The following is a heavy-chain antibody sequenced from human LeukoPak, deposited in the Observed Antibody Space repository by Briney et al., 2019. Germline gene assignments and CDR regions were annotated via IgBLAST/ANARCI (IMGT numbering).Heavy chain of an antibody. CDR2: IRSKAYGGAT. D-gene: IGHD2-2*01. CDR3: IRDYCSSTSCPIKFDY. J-gene: IGHJ4*02. Sequence: GGSLRLSCTASGFTFGYYAMSWVRQAPGKGLEWVSFIRSKAYGGATEYAASVKGRFTVSRDDSKSIAYLQMNSLKTEDTAVYYCIRDYCSSTSCPIKFDYWGQGTLVTVSS. CDR1: GFTFGYYA. V-gene: IGHV3-49*04.